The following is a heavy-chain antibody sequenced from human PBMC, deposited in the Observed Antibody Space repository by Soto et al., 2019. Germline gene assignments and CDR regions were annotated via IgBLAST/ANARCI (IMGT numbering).Heavy chain of an antibody. Sequence: ASVKVSCKASGYTFTSYGISWVRQAPGQGLEWMGWISAYNGNTNYAQKLQGRVTMTTDTSTSTAYMELRSLRSDDTAVYYCARDGDIVVVPALNWFDPCGQGTLVTVSS. CDR2: ISAYNGNT. D-gene: IGHD2-2*01. V-gene: IGHV1-18*04. J-gene: IGHJ5*02. CDR3: ARDGDIVVVPALNWFDP. CDR1: GYTFTSYG.